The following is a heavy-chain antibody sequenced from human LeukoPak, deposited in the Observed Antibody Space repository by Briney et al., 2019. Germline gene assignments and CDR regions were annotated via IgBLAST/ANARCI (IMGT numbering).Heavy chain of an antibody. J-gene: IGHJ4*02. CDR3: ATSGSGGNYPLDY. V-gene: IGHV3-21*01. Sequence: GGSLRLSCAASGFTFSSYAMNWVRQAPGKGLEWVSSITRSSSYIYYADSVKGRFTISRDNAKNSLFLQVNSLRAEDTALYYCATSGSGGNYPLDYWGQGTLVTVSS. D-gene: IGHD1-26*01. CDR1: GFTFSSYA. CDR2: ITRSSSYI.